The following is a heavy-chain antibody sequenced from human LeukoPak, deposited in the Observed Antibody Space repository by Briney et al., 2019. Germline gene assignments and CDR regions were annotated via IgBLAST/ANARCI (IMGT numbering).Heavy chain of an antibody. V-gene: IGHV3-21*01. Sequence: GGSLRLSCAASEFTFNSYSFNWIRQPPGEGLEWVSSISSGSTYIYYSDSVKGRFTISRDNAKNSLYLQMNSLRAEDTAVYYCQGSNMIVVDTPDAFDIWGQGTMVTVSS. CDR2: ISSGSTYI. CDR3: QGSNMIVVDTPDAFDI. D-gene: IGHD3-22*01. CDR1: EFTFNSYS. J-gene: IGHJ3*02.